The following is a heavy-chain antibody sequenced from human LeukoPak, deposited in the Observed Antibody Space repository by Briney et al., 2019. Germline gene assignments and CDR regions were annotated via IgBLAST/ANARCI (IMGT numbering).Heavy chain of an antibody. D-gene: IGHD3-10*01. CDR1: GFTFSSYE. CDR2: ISSSGSTI. Sequence: GGSLRLSCAASGFTFSSYEMNWVRQAPGKGLEWVSYISSSGSTIYYADSVKGRFTISRDNAKNSLYLQMSSLRAEDTAVYYCAFGRNWFDPWGQGTLVTVSS. CDR3: AFGRNWFDP. J-gene: IGHJ5*02. V-gene: IGHV3-48*03.